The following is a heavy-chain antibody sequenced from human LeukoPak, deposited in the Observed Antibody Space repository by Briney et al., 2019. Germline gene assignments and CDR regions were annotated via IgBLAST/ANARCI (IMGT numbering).Heavy chain of an antibody. Sequence: GGSLRLSCAASGFTFNNYWMSWVRQAPGKGLECVANIKQDGSEKFYVDSVKGRFTTSRDNAKNSLYLQMNSLRAEDTAVYYCARPSRGSTPDYWGQGTLVTVSS. CDR1: GFTFNNYW. V-gene: IGHV3-7*04. CDR2: IKQDGSEK. D-gene: IGHD1-26*01. CDR3: ARPSRGSTPDY. J-gene: IGHJ4*02.